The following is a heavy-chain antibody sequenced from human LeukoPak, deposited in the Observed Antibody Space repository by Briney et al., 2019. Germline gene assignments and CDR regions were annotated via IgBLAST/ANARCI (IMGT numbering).Heavy chain of an antibody. J-gene: IGHJ5*02. D-gene: IGHD3-22*01. Sequence: PSETLSLTCAVYGGSFSGYYWSWIRQPPGKGLEWIGEINHSGSPNYNPSLKSRVTISVDTSKNQFSLKLSSVTAADTAVYYCARGTDYYDSSGYSNWFDPWGQGTLVTVSS. CDR1: GGSFSGYY. CDR2: INHSGSP. CDR3: ARGTDYYDSSGYSNWFDP. V-gene: IGHV4-34*01.